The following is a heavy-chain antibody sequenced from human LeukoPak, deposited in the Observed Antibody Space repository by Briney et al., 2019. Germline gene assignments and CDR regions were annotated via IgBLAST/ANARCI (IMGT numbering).Heavy chain of an antibody. D-gene: IGHD3-10*01. J-gene: IGHJ4*02. CDR1: GFTFTGYY. Sequence: ASVKVSCKASGFTFTGYYMHWVRQAPGQGLEWMGRINPNSGGTNYAQKVQGRVTMTRDTSITTDYMEMTGLSSDGTAVYYCARDLFYSVSGTYYNVGRVFNYWGQGTLVTVSS. V-gene: IGHV1-2*02. CDR2: INPNSGGT. CDR3: ARDLFYSVSGTYYNVGRVFNY.